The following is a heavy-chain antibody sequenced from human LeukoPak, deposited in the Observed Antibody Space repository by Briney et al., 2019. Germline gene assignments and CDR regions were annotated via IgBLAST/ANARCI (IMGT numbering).Heavy chain of an antibody. CDR3: ARDLAEAYGDHHTG. Sequence: GGSLRLSCAASGFTFSSYSMNWVRQAPGKGLEWVSYISSSSSTIYYADSVKGRFTISRDNAKNSLYLQMNSLRSEDTAVYYCARDLAEAYGDHHTGWGQGTLVTVSS. D-gene: IGHD4-17*01. CDR1: GFTFSSYS. V-gene: IGHV3-48*01. CDR2: ISSSSSTI. J-gene: IGHJ4*02.